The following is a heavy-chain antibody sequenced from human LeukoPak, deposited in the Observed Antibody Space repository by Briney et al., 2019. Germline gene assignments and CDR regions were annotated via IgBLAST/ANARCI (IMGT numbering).Heavy chain of an antibody. D-gene: IGHD3-16*02. CDR3: ARDIGGDFPNWFDP. Sequence: SVKVSCKASGDTFSRYAVNWVRQAPGQGLEWMGRIIPVVGIANYGKKYQGRVTITADKSTSTTHMELSSLRSEDTAVYYCARDIGGDFPNWFDPWGQGTLVTVSS. CDR2: IIPVVGIA. V-gene: IGHV1-69*04. CDR1: GDTFSRYA. J-gene: IGHJ5*02.